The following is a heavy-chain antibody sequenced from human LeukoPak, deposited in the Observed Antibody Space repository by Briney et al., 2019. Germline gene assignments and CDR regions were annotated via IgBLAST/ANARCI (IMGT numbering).Heavy chain of an antibody. CDR3: ARPYCSGGSCYSGYFDL. V-gene: IGHV1-46*01. Sequence: GASVKVSCKASGYTFTSYYMHWVRQAPGQGLEWMGIINPSGGSTSHAQKFQGRVTMTRDMSTSTVYMVLSSLRSEDTAVYYCARPYCSGGSCYSGYFDLWGRGTLVTVSS. CDR2: INPSGGST. J-gene: IGHJ2*01. D-gene: IGHD2-15*01. CDR1: GYTFTSYY.